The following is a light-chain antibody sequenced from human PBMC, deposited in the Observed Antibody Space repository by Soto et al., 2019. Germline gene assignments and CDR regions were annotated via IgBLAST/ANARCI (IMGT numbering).Light chain of an antibody. CDR3: AAWDDIVNGYV. J-gene: IGLJ1*01. V-gene: IGLV1-44*01. CDR1: TSNIGSNY. CDR2: SNN. Sequence: QSVLTQPPSASGTPGQGVTISCSGSTSNIGSNYVYWYHHLPGTAPKLLIYSNNQRPSGVTGRFSGSKSGTSASLAISGLQSEDEADYYCAAWDDIVNGYVFGTGTKVTVL.